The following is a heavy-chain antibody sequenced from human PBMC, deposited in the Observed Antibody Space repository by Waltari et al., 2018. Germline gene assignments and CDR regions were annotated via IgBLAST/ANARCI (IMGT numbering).Heavy chain of an antibody. D-gene: IGHD6-13*01. J-gene: IGHJ6*02. CDR2: INHSVST. V-gene: IGHV4-34*01. CDR1: GGSFSGSY. CDR3: ARHGSSSWLYYYYGMDV. Sequence: QVQLQQWGAGLLKPSETLSLTCAVYGGSFSGSYGSWIHQPPGKGLEWLGEINHSVSTSYNPSLKSRVTISVDTSKNQFSLKLSSVTAADTAVYYCARHGSSSWLYYYYGMDVWGQGTTVTISS.